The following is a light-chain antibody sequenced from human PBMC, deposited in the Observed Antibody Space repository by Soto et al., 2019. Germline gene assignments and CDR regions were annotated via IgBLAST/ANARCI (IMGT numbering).Light chain of an antibody. CDR3: SSYTGSSTVV. J-gene: IGLJ2*01. CDR1: SSAVGGYNY. V-gene: IGLV2-14*03. CDR2: DVS. Sequence: QSALTHPASVSGSPRQSITISCTGSSSAVGGYNYVSWYQQHPGKAPKLMIYDVSNRPSGVSDRFSGSKSGNTASLTISGLQAEDEADYYCSSYTGSSTVVFGGGTKLTVL.